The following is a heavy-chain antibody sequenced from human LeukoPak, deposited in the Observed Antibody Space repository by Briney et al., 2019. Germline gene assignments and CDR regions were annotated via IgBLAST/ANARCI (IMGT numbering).Heavy chain of an antibody. CDR1: GGSISSSSYY. J-gene: IGHJ5*02. CDR2: IYYSGST. CDR3: ARGRGNYGGKNWFDP. Sequence: PSETLSLTCTVSGGSISSSSYYWGWIRQPPGKGLEWIGSIYYSGSTYYNPSLKSRVTISVDTSKNQFSLKLSSVTAADTAVYYCARGRGNYGGKNWFDPWGQGTLVTVSS. V-gene: IGHV4-39*07. D-gene: IGHD4-23*01.